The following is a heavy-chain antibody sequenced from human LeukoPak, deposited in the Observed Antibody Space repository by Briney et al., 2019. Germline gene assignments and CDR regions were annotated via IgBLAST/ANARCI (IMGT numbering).Heavy chain of an antibody. CDR1: GGSFSGYY. Sequence: SETLSLTWAVYGGSFSGYYWSWIRQPPGKGLEWIGEINHSGSTNYNPSLKSRVTISVDTSKNQFSLKLSSVTAADTAVYYCARAQYYDILTGYYSYNWFDPWGQGTLVTVSS. D-gene: IGHD3-9*01. V-gene: IGHV4-34*01. J-gene: IGHJ5*02. CDR2: INHSGST. CDR3: ARAQYYDILTGYYSYNWFDP.